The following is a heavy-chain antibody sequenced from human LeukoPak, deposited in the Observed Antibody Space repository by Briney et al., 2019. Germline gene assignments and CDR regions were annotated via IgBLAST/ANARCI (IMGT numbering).Heavy chain of an antibody. CDR2: ISAYNGNT. V-gene: IGHV1-18*01. CDR1: GYTFTSYG. D-gene: IGHD2-15*01. Sequence: GASVKVSCKASGYTFTSYGISWVRQAPGQGLEWMGWISAYNGNTNYAQKLQGRVTMTTDTSTSTAYMELRSLRSEDTAVYYCARGAGIVVVVAAIKYWGQGTLVTVSS. CDR3: ARGAGIVVVVAAIKY. J-gene: IGHJ4*02.